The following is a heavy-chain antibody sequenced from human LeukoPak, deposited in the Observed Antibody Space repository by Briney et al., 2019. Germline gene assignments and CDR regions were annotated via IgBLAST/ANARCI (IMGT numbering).Heavy chain of an antibody. D-gene: IGHD4-11*01. J-gene: IGHJ4*02. CDR3: ARVVDLVNYGYYFDY. V-gene: IGHV4-4*07. Sequence: SETLSLTCTVSGGSISSYYWSWIRQPAGKGLEWIGRIYTSGSTNYNPSLKSRVTMSVDTSKNQFSLKLSSVTAADTAVYYCARVVDLVNYGYYFDYWGQGTLVTVSS. CDR1: GGSISSYY. CDR2: IYTSGST.